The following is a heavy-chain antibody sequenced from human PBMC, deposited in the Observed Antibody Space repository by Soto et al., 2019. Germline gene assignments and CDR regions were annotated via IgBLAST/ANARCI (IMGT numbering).Heavy chain of an antibody. CDR2: IKQDGSQK. Sequence: EVQLVESGGGWVQPGGSLRLSCAASGLTFSNYWMSWVRQAPGKGLEWVANIKQDGSQKYYVDSVKGRFTISRDNAKNSLYLEMNSLRAEDTAVYSCARILPLDAAGAPYWFDPWGQGTLVTVSS. V-gene: IGHV3-7*03. CDR3: ARILPLDAAGAPYWFDP. J-gene: IGHJ5*02. D-gene: IGHD6-13*01. CDR1: GLTFSNYW.